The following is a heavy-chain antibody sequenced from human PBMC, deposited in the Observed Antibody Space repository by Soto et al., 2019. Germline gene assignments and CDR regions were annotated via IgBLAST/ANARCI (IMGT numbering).Heavy chain of an antibody. CDR2: ITGSGDAT. CDR1: GFTFSSFA. CDR3: ASGPVGYCSSSSCHAYRFDP. Sequence: GALRLSCAASGFTFSSFAMSWVRQAPGKGLEWVSAITGSGDATFYADSVRGRFTISRDNSKNTLYLQMNSLGAEDTALYYCASGPVGYCSSSSCHAYRFDPWGQGTLVTVSS. V-gene: IGHV3-23*01. D-gene: IGHD2-2*01. J-gene: IGHJ5*02.